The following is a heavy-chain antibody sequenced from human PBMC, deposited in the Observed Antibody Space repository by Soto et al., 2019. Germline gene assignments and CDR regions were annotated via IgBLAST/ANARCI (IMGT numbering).Heavy chain of an antibody. CDR2: INPSGGST. D-gene: IGHD3-3*01. CDR1: GYTFTSYY. CDR3: ARENRAEWFSSYYYGMDV. V-gene: IGHV1-46*01. J-gene: IGHJ6*02. Sequence: ASVKVSCKASGYTFTSYYMHWVRQAPGQGLEWMGIINPSGGSTSYAQKFQGRVTMTRDTSTSTVYMELSSLRSEDTAVYYCARENRAEWFSSYYYGMDVWGQGTTVTVSS.